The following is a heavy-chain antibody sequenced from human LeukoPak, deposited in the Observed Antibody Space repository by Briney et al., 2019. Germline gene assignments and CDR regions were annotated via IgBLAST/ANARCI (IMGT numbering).Heavy chain of an antibody. V-gene: IGHV3-7*04. CDR1: GFSFTNFW. CDR3: ERGDAFTGNN. CDR2: IHPEGNEK. Sequence: PGGSLRLSCAVSGFSFTNFWMSWVRQAPGRGLEWVANIHPEGNEKYHVESVKGRFTISRDNTKTLLFLQLNGLRVEDTAVYYCERGDAFTGNNWGQGTLVTVSS. J-gene: IGHJ4*02. D-gene: IGHD1/OR15-1a*01.